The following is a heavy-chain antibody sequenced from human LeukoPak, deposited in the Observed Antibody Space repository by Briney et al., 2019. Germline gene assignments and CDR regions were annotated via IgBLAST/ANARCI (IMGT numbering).Heavy chain of an antibody. Sequence: SDTLSLICTVSGYSINSGYYWGWIRQPPGKGLGRIGWFYHSWSILFNPSLKRRVTISVEMSKNQVSLKLRSVTPAHPAVYFFARGRGVLGSDWSKSLFWGQGTLVTVSS. CDR3: ARGRGVLGSDWSKSLF. D-gene: IGHD6-19*01. V-gene: IGHV4-38-2*02. CDR1: GYSINSGYY. CDR2: FYHSWSI. J-gene: IGHJ4*02.